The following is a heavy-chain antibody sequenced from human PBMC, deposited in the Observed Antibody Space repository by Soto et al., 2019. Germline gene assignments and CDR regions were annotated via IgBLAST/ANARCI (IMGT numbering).Heavy chain of an antibody. D-gene: IGHD6-19*01. J-gene: IGHJ5*02. CDR1: GGSVSSNSAA. Sequence: SQTLSLTCAISGGSVSSNSAAWNWIRQSPSRGLEWLGRTYYRSKWYNDYAVSVKSRITINPDTSNNQFALQLNSVTPEDTAVYYCARDSSGEAVAGNNWFDPWGQGTLVTVSS. CDR3: ARDSSGEAVAGNNWFDP. CDR2: TYYRSKWYN. V-gene: IGHV6-1*01.